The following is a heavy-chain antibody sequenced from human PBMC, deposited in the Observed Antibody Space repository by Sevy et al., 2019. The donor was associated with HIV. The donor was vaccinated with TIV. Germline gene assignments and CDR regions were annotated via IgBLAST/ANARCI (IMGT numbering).Heavy chain of an antibody. CDR2: IKQDGSEK. CDR3: PKNLYYESHDY. Sequence: GGSLRLSCTASGFSFSSYWMTWVRQAPGKGLEWVAYIKQDGSEKYYVDSVKGRFTISRDNAKNSLYLQMNSLRAEDTAVYYCPKNLYYESHDYWGQGTLVTVSS. V-gene: IGHV3-7*01. CDR1: GFSFSSYW. D-gene: IGHD3-16*01. J-gene: IGHJ4*02.